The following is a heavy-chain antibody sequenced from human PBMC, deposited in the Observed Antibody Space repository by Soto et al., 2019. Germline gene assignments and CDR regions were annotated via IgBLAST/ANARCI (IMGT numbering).Heavy chain of an antibody. CDR3: ARTIFGVIFDP. D-gene: IGHD3-3*01. V-gene: IGHV4-59*01. Sequence: SETLSLTCTVSGGSISSYYWSWIRQPPGKGLEWIGYNYYSGSTNYNPSLKSRVTISVDTSKNQFSLKLSSVTAADTAVYYCARTIFGVIFDPWGQGTLDTVSS. CDR1: GGSISSYY. J-gene: IGHJ5*02. CDR2: NYYSGST.